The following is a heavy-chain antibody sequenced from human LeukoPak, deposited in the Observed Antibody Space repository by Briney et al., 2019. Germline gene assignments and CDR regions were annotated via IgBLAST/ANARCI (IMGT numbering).Heavy chain of an antibody. Sequence: ASVKVSCTASGYTFTGYYMHWVRQAPGQGLEWMGRINPNGGGTNYAQKFQGRVTMTRDTSISTAYMELSRLRSDDTAVYYCARDRYYDYVWGSYRYTGVDYWGQGTLVTVSS. D-gene: IGHD3-16*02. V-gene: IGHV1-2*06. J-gene: IGHJ4*02. CDR3: ARDRYYDYVWGSYRYTGVDY. CDR2: INPNGGGT. CDR1: GYTFTGYY.